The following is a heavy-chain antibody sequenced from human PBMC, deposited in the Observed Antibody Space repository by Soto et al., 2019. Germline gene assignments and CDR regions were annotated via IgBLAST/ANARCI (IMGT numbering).Heavy chain of an antibody. CDR1: GGSISSYY. CDR2: IYYSGST. CDR3: ARRYGLSAFDI. V-gene: IGHV4-59*08. D-gene: IGHD3-10*01. J-gene: IGHJ3*02. Sequence: QVQLQESGPGLVKPSETLSLTCTVPGGSISSYYWSWIRQPPGKGLEWIGDIYYSGSTNYNPSLKSRVTISVDTSKYKFSLKLSSVTAANTGVYFCARRYGLSAFDIWGQGTMVTVSS.